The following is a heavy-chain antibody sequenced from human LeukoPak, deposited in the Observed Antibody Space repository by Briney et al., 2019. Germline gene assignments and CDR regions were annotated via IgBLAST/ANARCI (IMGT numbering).Heavy chain of an antibody. V-gene: IGHV3-9*01. CDR3: ARCGNGYYFDY. CDR2: ISWNSGSI. CDR1: GFTFDDYA. Sequence: GGSLRLSCAASGFTFDDYAMHWVRQAPGKGLEWVSGISWNSGSIGYADSVKGRFTISRDNAKNSLYLQMNSLRAEDTAVYYCARCGNGYYFDYWGQGTLVTVSS. J-gene: IGHJ4*02. D-gene: IGHD2-8*01.